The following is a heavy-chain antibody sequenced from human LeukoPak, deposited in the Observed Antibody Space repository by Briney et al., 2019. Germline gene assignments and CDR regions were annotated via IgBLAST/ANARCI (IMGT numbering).Heavy chain of an antibody. J-gene: IGHJ6*02. CDR2: ISPSSSYI. CDR1: GFSFSSYA. V-gene: IGHV3-21*01. Sequence: PGGTLRLSCAASGFSFSSYAINWVRQAPGKGLEWVSSISPSSSYIHYADSAKGRFTISRDDAKNSLYLQMNSLRAEDTAVYYCARGGGPAAAYYYGMDVWGQGTTVTVSS. CDR3: ARGGGPAAAYYYGMDV. D-gene: IGHD2-2*01.